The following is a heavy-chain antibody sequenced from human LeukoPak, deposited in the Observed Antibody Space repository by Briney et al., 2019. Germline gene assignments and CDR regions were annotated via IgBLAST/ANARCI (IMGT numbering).Heavy chain of an antibody. CDR3: ARGGDGYNSPFDY. CDR2: ISSSGSTI. V-gene: IGHV3-11*04. Sequence: GGSLRLSCAASGFTFSDYYMSWIRQAPGKGLEWVSYISSSGSTIYYADSLKGRFTVSRDNAKNSLYLQMNSLRVEDTAVYYCARGGDGYNSPFDYWGQGTPVTVSS. J-gene: IGHJ4*02. D-gene: IGHD5-24*01. CDR1: GFTFSDYY.